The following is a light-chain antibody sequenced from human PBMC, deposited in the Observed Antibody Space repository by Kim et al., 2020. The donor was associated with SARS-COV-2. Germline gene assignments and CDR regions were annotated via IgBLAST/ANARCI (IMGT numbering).Light chain of an antibody. CDR1: QSVISN. CDR2: GAS. CDR3: QQYSKWPLT. Sequence: VSPGESATRSCRDSQSVISNLAWDQQKPGQPPRLLIYGASTRATGIPARFSGSGSGTEFTLTISNLQSEDFAVYHCQQYSKWPLTFGGGTKVDIK. V-gene: IGKV3-15*01. J-gene: IGKJ4*01.